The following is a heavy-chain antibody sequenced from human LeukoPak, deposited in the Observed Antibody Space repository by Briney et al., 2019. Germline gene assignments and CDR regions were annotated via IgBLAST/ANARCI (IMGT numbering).Heavy chain of an antibody. CDR3: AKLGAGGYNLAY. Sequence: GGSLRLSCAASGFSFSTYGMHWVRQAPGKGLEWLSVISYDGSNKYYADSMKGRFSISRDNSKNTLYLQMNSLRAEDTAVYYCAKLGAGGYNLAYWGQGTLVTVSS. V-gene: IGHV3-30*18. CDR2: ISYDGSNK. J-gene: IGHJ4*02. CDR1: GFSFSTYG. D-gene: IGHD5-24*01.